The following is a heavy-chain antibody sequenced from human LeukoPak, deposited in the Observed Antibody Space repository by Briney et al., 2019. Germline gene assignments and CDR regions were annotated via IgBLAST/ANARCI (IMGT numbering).Heavy chain of an antibody. CDR3: AREGYSYGYDAFDI. CDR2: IYYSGST. CDR1: GGSISSYY. J-gene: IGHJ3*02. Sequence: PSETLSLTCTVSGGSISSYYWSWIRQPPGKGLEWIGYIYYSGSTNYNPSLKSRVTISVDTSKNQFSLKLSSVTAADTAVYYCAREGYSYGYDAFDIWAKGQWSPSLQ. V-gene: IGHV4-59*01. D-gene: IGHD5-18*01.